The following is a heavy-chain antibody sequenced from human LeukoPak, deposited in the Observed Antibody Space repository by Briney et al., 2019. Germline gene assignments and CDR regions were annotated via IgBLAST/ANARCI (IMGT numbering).Heavy chain of an antibody. CDR1: GGTFSSCA. V-gene: IGHV1-69*13. D-gene: IGHD3-22*01. J-gene: IGHJ4*02. CDR2: IIPIFGTA. Sequence: SVKVSCKASGGTFSSCAISWVRQAPGQGLEWMGGIIPIFGTANYAQKFQGRVTITADESTSTAYMELSSLRSEDTAVYYRASPNYYDSSGYYSFDYWGQGALVTVSS. CDR3: ASPNYYDSSGYYSFDY.